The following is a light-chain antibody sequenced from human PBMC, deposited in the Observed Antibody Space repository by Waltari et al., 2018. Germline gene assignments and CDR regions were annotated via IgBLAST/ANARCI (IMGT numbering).Light chain of an antibody. Sequence: QSVLTQPPSASGTPGQRVTISCSGSRSNIGSRPVNWYQQLPGSAPKLLIYTNNQRPSGVPDRFSGSKSGTSASLAISGLQSEDEAVYYCAAWDDSPDGLVFGGGTKLTVL. CDR2: TNN. CDR3: AAWDDSPDGLV. CDR1: RSNIGSRP. V-gene: IGLV1-44*01. J-gene: IGLJ3*02.